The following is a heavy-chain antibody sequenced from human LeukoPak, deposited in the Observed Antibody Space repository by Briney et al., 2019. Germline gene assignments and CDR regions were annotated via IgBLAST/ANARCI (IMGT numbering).Heavy chain of an antibody. V-gene: IGHV1-8*01. CDR2: MNPNSGNT. D-gene: IGHD3-22*01. CDR1: GYTFTSYD. Sequence: ASVKVSCKASGYTFTSYDINWVRQATGQGLEWMGWMNPNSGNTGYAQKFQGRVTMTRNTSISTAYMELSSLRSEDTAVYYCARDSYYYDSSGREYFQHWGQGTLVTVSS. CDR3: ARDSYYYDSSGREYFQH. J-gene: IGHJ1*01.